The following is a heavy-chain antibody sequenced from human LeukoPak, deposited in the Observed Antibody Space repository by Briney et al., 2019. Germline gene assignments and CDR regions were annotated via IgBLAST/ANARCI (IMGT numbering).Heavy chain of an antibody. J-gene: IGHJ5*01. Sequence: GGSLRLSCAASGFTFDDYGVHWVRHAPGEGLEWVSSISWNSTSVGYVDSVKGRFTISRDNAKNSLYLQMNSLRAEDTALYYCAKDYGYSSSWYESWGQGTLVTVSS. CDR1: GFTFDDYG. CDR3: AKDYGYSSSWYES. CDR2: ISWNSTSV. V-gene: IGHV3-9*01. D-gene: IGHD6-13*01.